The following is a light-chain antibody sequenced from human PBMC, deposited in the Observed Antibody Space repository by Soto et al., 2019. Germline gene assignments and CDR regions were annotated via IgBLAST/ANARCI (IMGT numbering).Light chain of an antibody. CDR2: DAS. V-gene: IGKV3-11*01. Sequence: EIVLTQSPATLSLSPGDRATLSCRASQRVSSYLAWYQQKPGQAPRLLIYDASNRATGIPARFSGSGSGTDFTLTISSLEPEDFAVYYCQQRSSWPLITFGQGTRLEI. CDR3: QQRSSWPLIT. CDR1: QRVSSY. J-gene: IGKJ5*01.